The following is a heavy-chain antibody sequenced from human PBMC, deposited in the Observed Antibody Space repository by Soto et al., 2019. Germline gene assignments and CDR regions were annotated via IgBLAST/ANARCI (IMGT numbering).Heavy chain of an antibody. J-gene: IGHJ4*02. CDR2: IKSKADGGTT. CDR1: GLTFSNAW. D-gene: IGHD2-15*01. CDR3: TTEVHLCRLVAH. Sequence: EVQLVESGGGLVKPGGSLRLSCAASGLTFSNAWMSWVRQAPGKGLEWVGRIKSKADGGTTDYAAPEKGRLTISRDESKNTLLLEMNSLKTEETAVYYSTTEVHLCRLVAHWGPGTLVTVSS. V-gene: IGHV3-15*01.